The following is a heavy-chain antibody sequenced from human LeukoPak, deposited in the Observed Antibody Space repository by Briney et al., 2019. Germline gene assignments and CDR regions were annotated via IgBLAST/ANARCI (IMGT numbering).Heavy chain of an antibody. CDR2: ITWNGGTI. CDR3: VKDRSSNWRYYFDD. D-gene: IGHD2-2*01. J-gene: IGHJ4*02. V-gene: IGHV3-9*01. Sequence: GGSLRLSCAASGFTFDDYAMHWVRQVPGKGREWLSGITWNGGTIVYADSVRGRFSISRDNDENSLYLQMDGLRAEDTALYYCVKDRSSNWRYYFDDWGQGTLVTVSS. CDR1: GFTFDDYA.